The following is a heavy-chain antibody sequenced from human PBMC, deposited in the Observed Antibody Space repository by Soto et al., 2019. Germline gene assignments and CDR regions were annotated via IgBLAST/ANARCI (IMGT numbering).Heavy chain of an antibody. CDR2: IYYSGST. D-gene: IGHD7-27*01. J-gene: IGHJ4*02. Sequence: SETLSLTCTVSGGSISTYYWTWIRQSPGKGPEWIGYIYYSGSTNYNPSLKSRVTISVDTPKNQLSLKLRSVTAADTAVYYCAKNWNWGSLVHWGQGTLVTVSS. CDR3: AKNWNWGSLVH. CDR1: GGSISTYY. V-gene: IGHV4-59*08.